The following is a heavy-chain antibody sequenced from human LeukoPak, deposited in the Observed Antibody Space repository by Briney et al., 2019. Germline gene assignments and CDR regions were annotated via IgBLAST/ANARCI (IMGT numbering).Heavy chain of an antibody. CDR3: AREWQGGIAAAGTRIEGDY. V-gene: IGHV3-7*01. D-gene: IGHD6-13*01. Sequence: PGGSLRLSCAVSGYSFSGYWMPWARQAPGKGLEWVANKNQDGSEKNYVDSVKGRFTISRDNAENSLFLQMNSLRVEDTAVYYCAREWQGGIAAAGTRIEGDYWGQGTLVAVSS. CDR2: KNQDGSEK. CDR1: GYSFSGYW. J-gene: IGHJ4*02.